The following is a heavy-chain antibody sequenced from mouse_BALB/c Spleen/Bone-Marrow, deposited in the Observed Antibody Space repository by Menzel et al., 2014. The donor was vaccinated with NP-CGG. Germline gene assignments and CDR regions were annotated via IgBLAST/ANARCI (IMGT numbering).Heavy chain of an antibody. CDR3: ARSGRYDGFAY. CDR1: GYTFTSYV. V-gene: IGHV1-14*01. D-gene: IGHD2-14*01. Sequence: EVKLMESGPELVKPGASVKMSCKASGYTFTSYVMHWVKQKPGQGLEWIGYINPYNDGTKYNEKFKGKATLTSDKSSSTAYMELSSPTSEDSAVYYCARSGRYDGFAYWGQGTLVTVSA. CDR2: INPYNDGT. J-gene: IGHJ3*01.